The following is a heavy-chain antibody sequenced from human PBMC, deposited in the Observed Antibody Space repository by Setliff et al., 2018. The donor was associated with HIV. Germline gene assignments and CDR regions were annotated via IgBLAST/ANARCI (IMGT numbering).Heavy chain of an antibody. Sequence: ASVKVSCKASGYTFSSYDINWVRQATGQGLEWMGWMNPNSGNTGCAQKFQGRVTMTRDTSISTAYMELNNLKFEDTAVYYCARGRGSSAWFDPWGQGTLVTVSS. CDR3: ARGRGSSAWFDP. V-gene: IGHV1-8*02. J-gene: IGHJ5*02. CDR2: MNPNSGNT. CDR1: GYTFSSYD. D-gene: IGHD3-10*01.